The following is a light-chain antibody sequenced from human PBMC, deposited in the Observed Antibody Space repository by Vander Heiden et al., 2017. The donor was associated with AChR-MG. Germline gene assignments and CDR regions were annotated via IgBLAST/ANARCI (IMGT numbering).Light chain of an antibody. J-gene: IGKJ2*01. Sequence: DIQLTQFPSSLSASIGDRVSITGQASQDIRNYLNWYQQKPGKAPKLLIYDASNLETGVPARFSGSGSGTDFTFTISSLQPEDMAIYYCQQYDNPPYTFGQGTKLEIK. CDR3: QQYDNPPYT. CDR1: QDIRNY. V-gene: IGKV1-33*01. CDR2: DAS.